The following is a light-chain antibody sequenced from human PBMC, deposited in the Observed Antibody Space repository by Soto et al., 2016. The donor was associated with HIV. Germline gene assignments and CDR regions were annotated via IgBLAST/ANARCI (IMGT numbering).Light chain of an antibody. V-gene: IGLV3-21*02. CDR3: QVWDSRNDMGV. CDR2: DDS. Sequence: SYELTQPPSMSEAPGQTARITCGGYNIGSNSVHWYQQKPGQAPVLVVYDDSDRPSGIPERFSGSNSGNTATLTISRVKAGDEADYYCQVWDSRNDMGVFGGGTKLTVL. J-gene: IGLJ3*02. CDR1: NIGSNS.